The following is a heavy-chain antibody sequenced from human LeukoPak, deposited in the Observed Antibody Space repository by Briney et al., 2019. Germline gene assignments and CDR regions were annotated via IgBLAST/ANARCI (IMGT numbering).Heavy chain of an antibody. V-gene: IGHV4-31*03. J-gene: IGHJ2*01. CDR3: ARGYYGSGSYPNWYFDL. D-gene: IGHD3-10*01. CDR2: IYYSGST. Sequence: SETLSLTCTVSGGSLSSGGYYWSWIRQHPGKGLEWIGYIYYSGSTYYNPSLKSRVTISVDTSKNQFSLKLSSVTAADTAVYYCARGYYGSGSYPNWYFDLWGRGTLVTVSS. CDR1: GGSLSSGGYY.